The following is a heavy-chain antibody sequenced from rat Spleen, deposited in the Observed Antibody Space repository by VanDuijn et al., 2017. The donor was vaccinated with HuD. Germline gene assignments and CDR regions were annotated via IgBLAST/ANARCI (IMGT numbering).Heavy chain of an antibody. V-gene: IGHV5-25*01. CDR3: ARSVFDY. CDR2: ISPSGTVT. J-gene: IGHJ2*01. CDR1: GFTFSNYD. Sequence: EVRLVESGGGLVRPGRSLKLSCAASGFTFSNYDMAWVRQAPTKGLEWVASISPSGTVTYYRDSVKGRFTVSRDNANSTLYLQMDSLRSEDTAIYYCARSVFDYWGQGVMVTVSS.